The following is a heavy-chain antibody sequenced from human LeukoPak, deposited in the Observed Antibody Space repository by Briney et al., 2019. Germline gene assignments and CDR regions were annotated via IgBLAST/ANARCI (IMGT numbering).Heavy chain of an antibody. D-gene: IGHD3-22*01. Sequence: ASVKVSCKASGYTFTDYYLHWVRQAPGQGLEWMGWINPNSGGTNYAQTFQGRVTMTRDTSISTAYMELSRLRSDDTAVYYCATYFLDTSARDWGQGTLVTVSS. CDR1: GYTFTDYY. CDR2: INPNSGGT. CDR3: ATYFLDTSARD. J-gene: IGHJ4*02. V-gene: IGHV1-2*02.